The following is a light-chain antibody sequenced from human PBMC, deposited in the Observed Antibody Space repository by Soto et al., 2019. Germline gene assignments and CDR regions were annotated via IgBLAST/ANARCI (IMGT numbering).Light chain of an antibody. V-gene: IGKV3-20*01. J-gene: IGKJ1*01. CDR2: GAS. CDR1: QSVSSSY. CDR3: QQYAGSPRT. Sequence: EIVLTQSPGTLSLSPGERATLSCRTSQSVSSSYLAWYQQKPGQAPRLLIYGASSRATGIPDRFSGSGSGTDFTLTISRLEPEDFGVYYCQQYAGSPRTFGQGTKMEIK.